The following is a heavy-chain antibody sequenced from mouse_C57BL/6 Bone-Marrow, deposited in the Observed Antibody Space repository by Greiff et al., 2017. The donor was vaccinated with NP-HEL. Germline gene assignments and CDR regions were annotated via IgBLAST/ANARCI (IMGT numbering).Heavy chain of an antibody. J-gene: IGHJ3*01. CDR3: TRFGGSSFAY. V-gene: IGHV1-15*01. CDR2: IDPETGGT. Sequence: VQLQQSGAELVRPGASVTLSCKASGYTFTDYEMHWVKQTPVHGLEWIGAIDPETGGTAYNQKFKGKAILTADKSSSTAYMELRSLTSEDSAVYYCTRFGGSSFAYWGQGTLVTVSA. CDR1: GYTFTDYE. D-gene: IGHD1-1*02.